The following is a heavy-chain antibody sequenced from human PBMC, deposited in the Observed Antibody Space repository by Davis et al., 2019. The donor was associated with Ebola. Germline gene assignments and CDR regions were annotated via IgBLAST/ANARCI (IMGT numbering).Heavy chain of an antibody. D-gene: IGHD5-18*01. J-gene: IGHJ4*02. CDR2: IIPMFGTA. V-gene: IGHV1-69*13. CDR1: GDTFNNYS. Sequence: SVKVSCKASGDTFNNYSFSWLRQAPGQGLEWMGGIIPMFGTANYAQKFQGRVMITADESTSTAYMELSSLRSEDTAVYYCARSGGYSYGYFDYWGQGTLVTVSS. CDR3: ARSGGYSYGYFDY.